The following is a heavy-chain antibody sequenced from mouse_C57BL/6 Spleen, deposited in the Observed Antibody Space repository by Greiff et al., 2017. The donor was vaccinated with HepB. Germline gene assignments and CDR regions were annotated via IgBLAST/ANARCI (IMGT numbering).Heavy chain of an antibody. J-gene: IGHJ2*01. Sequence: VQLKQSGTELVKPGASVKLSCKASGYTFTSYWMHWVKQRPGQGLEWIGNINPSNGGTNYNEKFKSKATLTVDKSSSTAYMQLSSLTSEDSAVYYCARYDYDPYYFDYWGQGTTLTVSS. CDR1: GYTFTSYW. CDR3: ARYDYDPYYFDY. V-gene: IGHV1-53*01. CDR2: INPSNGGT. D-gene: IGHD2-4*01.